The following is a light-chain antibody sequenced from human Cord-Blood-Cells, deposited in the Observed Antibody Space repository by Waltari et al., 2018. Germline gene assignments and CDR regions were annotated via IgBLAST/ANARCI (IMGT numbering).Light chain of an antibody. Sequence: QSALTQPACVSGSPGQSITISCTGTSSDVGGYNYVSWYQQHPGKAPKLMIYDVSKRPSGVSNRFSGSKSGNTASLTISGLQAEDEADYYCSSYTSSSTVVFGGGTKLTVL. V-gene: IGLV2-14*01. CDR1: SSDVGGYNY. CDR2: DVS. J-gene: IGLJ2*01. CDR3: SSYTSSSTVV.